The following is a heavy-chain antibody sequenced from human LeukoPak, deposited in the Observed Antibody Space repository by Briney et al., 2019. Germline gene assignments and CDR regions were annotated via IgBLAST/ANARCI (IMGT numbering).Heavy chain of an antibody. J-gene: IGHJ6*02. CDR2: INHSGST. CDR3: ARVAHYSSGRPYYYYGMDV. CDR1: GGSFSGCY. V-gene: IGHV4-34*01. D-gene: IGHD6-19*01. Sequence: SETLSLTCAVYGGSFSGCYWSWIRQPPGKGLEWIGEINHSGSTNYNPSLKSRVTISVDTSKNQFSLKLSSVTAADTAVYYCARVAHYSSGRPYYYYGMDVWGQGTTVTVSS.